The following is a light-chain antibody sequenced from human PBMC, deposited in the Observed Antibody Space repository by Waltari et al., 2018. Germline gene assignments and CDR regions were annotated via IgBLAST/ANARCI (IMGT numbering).Light chain of an antibody. Sequence: DIWWTQTPLSLSVTPGQAASISCKSSQSLLQTDEKTYLYWYLQKPGQPPQLLIYGISSRFSGVPDRFSGSGSGTDFTLKISRVEAEDVSIYYCMQSLQRLYTFGQGTKLEIK. CDR2: GIS. CDR3: MQSLQRLYT. V-gene: IGKV2D-29*01. J-gene: IGKJ2*01. CDR1: QSLLQTDEKTY.